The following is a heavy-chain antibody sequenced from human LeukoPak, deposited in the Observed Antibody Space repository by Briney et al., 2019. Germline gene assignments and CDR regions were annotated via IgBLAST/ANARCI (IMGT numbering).Heavy chain of an antibody. CDR2: ISYEGSNK. J-gene: IGHJ4*02. V-gene: IGHV3-30*03. CDR3: ARLRLGELSLDY. CDR1: GFTFSSYG. D-gene: IGHD3-16*02. Sequence: GGSLRLSCAASGFTFSSYGMHWVRQAPGKGLEWVAVISYEGSNKDCADSVKGRFTISRYNSKNTLYLQMNSLRAEDTAVYYCARLRLGELSLDYWGQGTLVTVSS.